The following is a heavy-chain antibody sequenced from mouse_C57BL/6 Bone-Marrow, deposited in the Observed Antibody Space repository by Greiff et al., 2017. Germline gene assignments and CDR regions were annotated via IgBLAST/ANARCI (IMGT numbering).Heavy chain of an antibody. V-gene: IGHV1-54*01. CDR1: GYAFTNYL. CDR2: INPGSGGT. Sequence: VQLQQSGAELVRPGTSVKVSCKASGYAFTNYLIEWVKQRPGQGLEWIGVINPGSGGTHYNEKFKGKATLTADKSSSTAYMQLSSLTSEDSAVYFCARSGGNYPLAMDYWGQGTSVTVSS. CDR3: ARSGGNYPLAMDY. J-gene: IGHJ4*01. D-gene: IGHD2-1*01.